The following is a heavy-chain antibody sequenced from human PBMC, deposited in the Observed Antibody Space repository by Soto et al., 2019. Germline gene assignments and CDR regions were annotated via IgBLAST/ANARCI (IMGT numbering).Heavy chain of an antibody. CDR2: ISAYNGNT. V-gene: IGHV1-18*01. D-gene: IGHD3-9*01. J-gene: IGHJ6*03. CDR3: ARSRGGLVIISFTYMDV. Sequence: ASVKVSCKASGYTFTSYGISWVRQAPGQGLEWMGWISAYNGNTNYAQKLQGRVTMTTDTSTSTAYMELRSLRSDDTAVYYCARSRGGLVIISFTYMDVWGKGTTVTVSS. CDR1: GYTFTSYG.